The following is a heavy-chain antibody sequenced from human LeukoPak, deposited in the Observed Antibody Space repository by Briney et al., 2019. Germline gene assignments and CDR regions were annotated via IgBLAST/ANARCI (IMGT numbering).Heavy chain of an antibody. V-gene: IGHV4-34*01. D-gene: IGHD4-17*01. CDR1: GGSFSGYY. CDR2: INHSGST. Sequence: KSSETLSLTCAVYGGSFSGYYWSWIRQPPGKGLEWIGEINHSGSTNYNPSLKSRVTISVDTSKNQFSLKLSSVTAADTAVYYCARVDYGDYGWYFDLWGRGTLVTVSS. J-gene: IGHJ2*01. CDR3: ARVDYGDYGWYFDL.